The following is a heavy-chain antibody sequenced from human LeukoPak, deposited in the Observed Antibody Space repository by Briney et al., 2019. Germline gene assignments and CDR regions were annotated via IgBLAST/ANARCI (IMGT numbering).Heavy chain of an antibody. CDR2: IYYSGST. Sequence: SETLSLTCTVSGGSISSYYWSWIRRPPGKGLEWIGYIYYSGSTNYNPSLKSRVTISVDTSKNQFSLKLSSVTAADTAVYYCARDLCYDSSGYCFDYWGQGTLVTVSS. CDR3: ARDLCYDSSGYCFDY. V-gene: IGHV4-59*01. CDR1: GGSISSYY. D-gene: IGHD3-22*01. J-gene: IGHJ4*02.